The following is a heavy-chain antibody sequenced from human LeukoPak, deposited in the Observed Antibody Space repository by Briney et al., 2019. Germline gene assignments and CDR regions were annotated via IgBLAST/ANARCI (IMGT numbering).Heavy chain of an antibody. J-gene: IGHJ6*02. V-gene: IGHV3-23*01. CDR3: AKVYDYYYYGMDV. Sequence: GGSLRLSCAASGFTFSSYAMSWVRQAPGKGLEWVSAISGNGGSTYYADSVKGRFTISRDNSKDTLYLQMNSLRAEDTAVYYCAKVYDYYYYGMDVWGQGTTVTVSS. D-gene: IGHD2-2*02. CDR2: ISGNGGST. CDR1: GFTFSSYA.